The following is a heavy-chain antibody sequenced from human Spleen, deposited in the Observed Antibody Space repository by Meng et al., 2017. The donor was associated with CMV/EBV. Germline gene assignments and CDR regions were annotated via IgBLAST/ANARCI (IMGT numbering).Heavy chain of an antibody. D-gene: IGHD2-21*01. V-gene: IGHV3-21*01. CDR2: ISSSSRYI. Sequence: GGSLKISCEASGFIFSTYNMNWVRQAPGKGLEWVSSISSSSRYIYYADSVKGRFIISRDNAKNSLYLQMNSLRAEDTAVYYCARACGADCYRPEYFHHWGQGTLVTVSS. CDR3: ARACGADCYRPEYFHH. J-gene: IGHJ1*01. CDR1: GFIFSTYN.